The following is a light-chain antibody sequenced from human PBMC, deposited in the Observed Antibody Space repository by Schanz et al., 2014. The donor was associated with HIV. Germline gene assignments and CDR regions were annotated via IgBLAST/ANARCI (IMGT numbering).Light chain of an antibody. CDR3: ATWDSSLSGAV. Sequence: QSVLTQPPSVSAAPRQKVTISCSGSTSNIGNNYVSWYQQFPGTAPKLLIYDNNRRASGTPDRFSGSKSGTSASLDITGLQTGDEADYYCATWDSSLSGAVFGGGTKLTVL. CDR2: DNN. CDR1: TSNIGNNY. V-gene: IGLV1-51*01. J-gene: IGLJ2*01.